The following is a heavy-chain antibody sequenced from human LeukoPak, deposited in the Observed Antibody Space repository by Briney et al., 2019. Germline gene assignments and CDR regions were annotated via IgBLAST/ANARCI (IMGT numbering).Heavy chain of an antibody. CDR3: AKKEGQLLWFGELSA. Sequence: GGSLRLSCAASGFTFSSYGMHWVRQAPGKGLEWVAVISYDGSNKYYADSVKGRFTISRDNSKNTLYLQMNSLRAEDTAVYYCAKKEGQLLWFGELSAWGQGTLVTVSS. D-gene: IGHD3-10*01. V-gene: IGHV3-30*18. CDR2: ISYDGSNK. CDR1: GFTFSSYG. J-gene: IGHJ4*02.